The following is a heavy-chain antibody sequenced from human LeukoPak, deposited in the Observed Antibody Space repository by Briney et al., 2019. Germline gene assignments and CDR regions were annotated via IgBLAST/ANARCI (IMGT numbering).Heavy chain of an antibody. CDR3: ARDLEIGSPSYYFDH. CDR2: IWYDGSNT. V-gene: IGHV3-33*01. D-gene: IGHD1-1*01. Sequence: GRSLRLSCAASGFTFSSYGMHWVRQAPGKGLEWVAIIWYDGSNTYYVDSVRGRFTISRDNSKNTLYLQVNSLRAEDTAMYYCARDLEIGSPSYYFDHWGQGTLVTVSS. J-gene: IGHJ4*02. CDR1: GFTFSSYG.